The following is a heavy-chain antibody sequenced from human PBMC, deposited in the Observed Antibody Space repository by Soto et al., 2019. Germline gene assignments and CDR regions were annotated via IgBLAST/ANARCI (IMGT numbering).Heavy chain of an antibody. D-gene: IGHD2-15*01. V-gene: IGHV1-69*13. CDR2: IIPIFGTA. CDR1: GGTFSSYA. Sequence: SVKVSCKASGGTFSSYAISWMRQSPGQGLEWMGGIIPIFGTANYAQKFQGRVTITADESTSTAYMDLSSLRSEDTAVYYCATDSEDIVVVVAATPHRYGMDVWGQGTTVT. CDR3: ATDSEDIVVVVAATPHRYGMDV. J-gene: IGHJ6*02.